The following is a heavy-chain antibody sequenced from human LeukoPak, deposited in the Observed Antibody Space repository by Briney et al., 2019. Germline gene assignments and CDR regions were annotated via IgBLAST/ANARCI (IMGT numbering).Heavy chain of an antibody. J-gene: IGHJ3*02. Sequence: SETLSLTCTVSGGSISSYYWSWIRQPPGKGLEWIGYIYYSGSTNYNPSLKSRVTISVDTSKNQFSLKLSPVTAADTAVYYCAGGDSWNDGAFDIWGQGTMVTVSS. D-gene: IGHD1-20*01. CDR3: AGGDSWNDGAFDI. V-gene: IGHV4-59*01. CDR2: IYYSGST. CDR1: GGSISSYY.